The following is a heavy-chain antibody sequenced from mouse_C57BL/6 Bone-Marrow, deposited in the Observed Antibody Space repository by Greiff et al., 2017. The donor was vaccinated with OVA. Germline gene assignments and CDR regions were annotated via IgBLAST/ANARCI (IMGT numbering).Heavy chain of an antibody. D-gene: IGHD2-1*01. CDR3: TRLLDAMDY. CDR2: ISSGGDYI. Sequence: EVKVEESGEGLVKPGGSLKLSCAASGFTFSSYAMSWVRQTPEKRLEWVAYISSGGDYIYYADTVKGRFTISRDNARNTLYLQMSSLKSEDTAMYYSTRLLDAMDYRGEGTSVTVSS. V-gene: IGHV5-9-1*02. CDR1: GFTFSSYA. J-gene: IGHJ4*01.